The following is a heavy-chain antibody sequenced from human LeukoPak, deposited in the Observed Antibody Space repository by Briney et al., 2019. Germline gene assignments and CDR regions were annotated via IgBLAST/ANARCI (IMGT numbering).Heavy chain of an antibody. CDR1: GYTFADYY. CDR2: MNPNSGDT. CDR3: AKDPFDQMLPENWFDP. D-gene: IGHD2-2*01. V-gene: IGHV1-2*02. Sequence: ASVKVSCKASGYTFADYYIHWVRQAPGQGLEWVGWMNPNSGDTNYARSFQSRVTMTRDTSISTAYMELSRLRFDDTAVYYCAKDPFDQMLPENWFDPWGQGTLVTVSS. J-gene: IGHJ5*02.